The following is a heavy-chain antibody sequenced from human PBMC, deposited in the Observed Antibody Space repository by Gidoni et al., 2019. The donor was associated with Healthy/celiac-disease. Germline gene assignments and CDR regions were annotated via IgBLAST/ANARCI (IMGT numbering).Heavy chain of an antibody. J-gene: IGHJ4*02. CDR2: INHSGST. Sequence: QVQLQQWGAGLLKPSETLSLTCAVYGGSFSGYYWSWIRQPPGKGLEWIGEINHSGSTNYNPSRKSRVTISLDTSKNQFSLKLSSVTAADTAVYYCARVFLPYYDFWSGYYSRQDYWGQGTLVTVSS. D-gene: IGHD3-3*01. CDR1: GGSFSGYY. V-gene: IGHV4-34*01. CDR3: ARVFLPYYDFWSGYYSRQDY.